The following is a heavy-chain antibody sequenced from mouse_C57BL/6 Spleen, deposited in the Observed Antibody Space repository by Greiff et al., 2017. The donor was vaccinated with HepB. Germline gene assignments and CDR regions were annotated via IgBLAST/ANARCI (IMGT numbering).Heavy chain of an antibody. J-gene: IGHJ2*01. V-gene: IGHV1-61*01. CDR1: GYTFTSYW. Sequence: VQLQQPGAELVRPGSSVKLSCKASGYTFTSYWMDWVKQRPGQGLEWIGNIYPSDSETHYNQKFKDKATLTVDKSSSTAYMQLSSLTSEDSAVYYCARAIYDGYYGYWGQGTTLTVSS. D-gene: IGHD2-3*01. CDR3: ARAIYDGYYGY. CDR2: IYPSDSET.